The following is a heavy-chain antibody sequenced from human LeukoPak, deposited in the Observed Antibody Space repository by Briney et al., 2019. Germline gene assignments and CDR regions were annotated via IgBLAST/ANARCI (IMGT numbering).Heavy chain of an antibody. CDR2: IYSGGST. CDR1: GFTVSSNY. CDR3: ARAWFGVFYFDY. Sequence: GGSLRLSCTASGFTVSSNYMSWVRQAPGKGLEWVSVIYSGGSTYYADSVKGRFTISRDNSKNTLYLQMNSLRAEDTAVYYCARAWFGVFYFDYWGQGTLVTVSS. D-gene: IGHD3-10*01. V-gene: IGHV3-53*01. J-gene: IGHJ4*02.